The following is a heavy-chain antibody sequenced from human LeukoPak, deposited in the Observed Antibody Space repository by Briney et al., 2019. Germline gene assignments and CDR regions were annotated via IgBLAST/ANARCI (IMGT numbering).Heavy chain of an antibody. Sequence: SETLSLTCTVSGDSMSNSHYCWGWIRQPPGKGLEWIGSIYYSWSTYYNPSLKSRVTMSVDTSKKQFSLKLSSVTAPDTAVYYCARHAVEAASRWFDPWGQGTLVTVSS. V-gene: IGHV4-39*01. D-gene: IGHD1-1*01. CDR3: ARHAVEAASRWFDP. CDR2: IYYSWST. J-gene: IGHJ5*02. CDR1: GDSMSNSHYC.